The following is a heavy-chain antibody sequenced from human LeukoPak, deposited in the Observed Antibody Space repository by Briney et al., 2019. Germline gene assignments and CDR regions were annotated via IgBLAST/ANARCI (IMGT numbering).Heavy chain of an antibody. CDR3: ARDGCGGDCNLMAFDI. D-gene: IGHD2-21*02. CDR2: INPSGGST. V-gene: IGHV1-46*01. J-gene: IGHJ3*02. CDR1: GYTFASYY. Sequence: ASVKVSCKASGYTFASYYMHWVRQAPGQGLEWMGIINPSGGSTSYAQKFQGRVTMTRDTSTSTVYMELSSLRSEDTAVYYCARDGCGGDCNLMAFDIWGQGTMVTVSS.